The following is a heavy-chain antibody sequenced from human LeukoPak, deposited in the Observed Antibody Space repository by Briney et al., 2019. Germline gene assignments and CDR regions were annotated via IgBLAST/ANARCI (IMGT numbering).Heavy chain of an antibody. Sequence: SETLSLTWAVYGGSFSGYYWSWIRQPPGKGLEWIGEINHSGSTNYNPSLKSRVTISVDTSKNQFSLKLSSVTAADTAVYYCASSPPGLVYAAEYYFDYWGQGTLVTVSS. CDR3: ASSPPGLVYAAEYYFDY. D-gene: IGHD2-8*01. CDR2: INHSGST. J-gene: IGHJ4*02. CDR1: GGSFSGYY. V-gene: IGHV4-34*01.